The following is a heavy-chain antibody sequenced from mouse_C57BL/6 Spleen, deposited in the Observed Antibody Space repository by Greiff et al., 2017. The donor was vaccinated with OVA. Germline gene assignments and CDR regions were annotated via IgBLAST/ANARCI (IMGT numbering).Heavy chain of an antibody. CDR3: ASLDY. J-gene: IGHJ2*01. CDR2: IDPSDSYT. Sequence: VQLQQPGAELVRPGTSVKLSCKASGYTFTSYWMHWVKQRPGQGLAWIGVIDPSDSYTNYNQKFKGKATLTVDTSSSTAYMQLSSLTSEDSAVYYCASLDYWGQGTTLTVSS. CDR1: GYTFTSYW. V-gene: IGHV1-59*01.